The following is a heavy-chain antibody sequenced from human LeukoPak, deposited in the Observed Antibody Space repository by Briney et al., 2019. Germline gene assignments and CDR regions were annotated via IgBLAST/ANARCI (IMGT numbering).Heavy chain of an antibody. J-gene: IGHJ4*02. CDR3: ARGSGMYYDILTGHTFYDY. D-gene: IGHD3-9*01. CDR2: MNPNSGNT. CDR1: GYTFTSYD. V-gene: IGHV1-8*01. Sequence: ASVKVSCKASGYTFTSYDITWVRQATGQGLEWMGWMNPNSGNTGYAQKFQGRVTMTRNTSISTAYMELSSLRSEDTAVYYCARGSGMYYDILTGHTFYDYWGQGTLVTVSS.